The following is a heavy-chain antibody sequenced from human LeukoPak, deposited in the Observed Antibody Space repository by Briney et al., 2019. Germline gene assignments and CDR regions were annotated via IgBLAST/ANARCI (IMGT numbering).Heavy chain of an antibody. CDR3: ARDGIVVVPAAQGYHFDY. Sequence: KPSETLSLTCTVSGGSISSYYWSWIRQPPGKGLEWIGEINHSGSTNYNPSLKSRVTISVDTSKNQFSLKLSSVTAADTAVYYCARDGIVVVPAAQGYHFDYWGQGTLVTVSS. CDR1: GGSISSYY. J-gene: IGHJ4*02. D-gene: IGHD2-2*01. V-gene: IGHV4-34*01. CDR2: INHSGST.